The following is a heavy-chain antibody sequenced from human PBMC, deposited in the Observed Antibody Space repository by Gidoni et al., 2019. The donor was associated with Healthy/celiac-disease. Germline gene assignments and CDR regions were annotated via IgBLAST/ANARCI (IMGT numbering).Heavy chain of an antibody. CDR1: GFTFSSYA. Sequence: EVQLLESGGGLVQPGGSLRLSCAASGFTFSSYAMGWVRQAPGKGLEWVSAISGSGGSTYYADSVKGRFTISRDNSKNTLYLQMNSLRAEDTAVYYCANFAPRPGIAVAGTRIDYWGQGTLVTVSS. J-gene: IGHJ4*02. CDR2: ISGSGGST. CDR3: ANFAPRPGIAVAGTRIDY. D-gene: IGHD6-19*01. V-gene: IGHV3-23*01.